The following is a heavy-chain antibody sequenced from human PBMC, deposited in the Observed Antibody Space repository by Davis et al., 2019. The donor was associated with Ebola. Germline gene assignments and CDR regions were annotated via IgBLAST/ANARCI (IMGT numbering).Heavy chain of an antibody. CDR3: ARGISWYYDSSGYYSD. J-gene: IGHJ4*02. D-gene: IGHD3-22*01. CDR2: ISAYNGNT. CDR1: GYTFTSYG. V-gene: IGHV1-18*01. Sequence: AASVKVSCKASGYTFTSYGISWVRQAPGQGLEWMGWISAYNGNTNYAQKLQGRVTMTTDTSTSTAYMELRSLRSDDTAVYYCARGISWYYDSSGYYSDWGQGTLVTVSS.